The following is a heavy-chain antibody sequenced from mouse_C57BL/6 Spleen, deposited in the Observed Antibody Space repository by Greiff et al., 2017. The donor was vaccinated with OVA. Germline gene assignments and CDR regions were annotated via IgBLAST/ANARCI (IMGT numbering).Heavy chain of an antibody. D-gene: IGHD1-1*01. CDR2: IDPSDSYT. CDR3: ARYPNYDGSAMDY. J-gene: IGHJ4*01. Sequence: QVQLQQPGAELVMPGASVKLSCKASGYTFTSYWMHWVKQRPGQGLEWIGEIDPSDSYTTYNQKFKGKSTLTVDKSSSTAYMQLSSLTSEDSAVYYCARYPNYDGSAMDYWGQGTSVTVSS. CDR1: GYTFTSYW. V-gene: IGHV1-69*01.